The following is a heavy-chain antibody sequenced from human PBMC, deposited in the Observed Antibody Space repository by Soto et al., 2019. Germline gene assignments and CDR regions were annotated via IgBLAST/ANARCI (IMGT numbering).Heavy chain of an antibody. CDR3: ARRAGMRLDY. CDR1: GGSFSGYY. CDR2: INHSGST. D-gene: IGHD3-10*01. Sequence: TSETLSLTCAVYGGSFSGYYWSWIRQPPGKGLEWIGEINHSGSTNYNPSLKSRVTISVDTSKNQFSLKLSSVTAADTAVYYCARRAGMRLDYWGQGTLVTVSS. V-gene: IGHV4-34*01. J-gene: IGHJ4*02.